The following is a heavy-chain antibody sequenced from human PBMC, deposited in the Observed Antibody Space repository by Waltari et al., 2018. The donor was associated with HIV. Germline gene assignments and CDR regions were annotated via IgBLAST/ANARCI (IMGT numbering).Heavy chain of an antibody. D-gene: IGHD3-10*01. Sequence: EVQLLESGGGLVQPGGSLRPSCAASGFTFRSYERNWVRQAPGKCREWVSYISSSGSTIYYADSVKGRFTIARDNAKNSLYLQMNSLGADDTAVYYCARDWGSGSYSWGQGTLVTVSS. CDR2: ISSSGSTI. J-gene: IGHJ4*02. CDR3: ARDWGSGSYS. V-gene: IGHV3-48*03. CDR1: GFTFRSYE.